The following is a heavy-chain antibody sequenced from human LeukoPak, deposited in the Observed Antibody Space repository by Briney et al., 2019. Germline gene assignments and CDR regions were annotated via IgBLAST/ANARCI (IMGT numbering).Heavy chain of an antibody. CDR3: ARGGTLAGGIINPDYYYYHVDV. CDR1: GFTFSTHS. J-gene: IGHJ6*03. D-gene: IGHD3-10*01. CDR2: ISSAGTYI. V-gene: IGHV3-21*06. Sequence: PGGSLRLSCTASGFTFSTHSGNWVRQAPGKGLEWVSSISSAGTYIYYADSLKGRFTVSRDNAGNSLYLQMHSLTAEDTAIYYCARGGTLAGGIINPDYYYYHVDVWGKGTTVTVSS.